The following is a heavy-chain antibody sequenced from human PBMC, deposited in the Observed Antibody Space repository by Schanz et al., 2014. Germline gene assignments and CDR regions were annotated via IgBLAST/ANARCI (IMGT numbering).Heavy chain of an antibody. CDR3: ARGGRTTYNYYYGMDV. J-gene: IGHJ6*02. CDR1: GGSFSGYY. D-gene: IGHD1-1*01. V-gene: IGHV4-34*01. CDR2: IHHSGST. Sequence: QVQLQQWGAGLLKPSETLSLTCAVYGGSFSGYYWTWIRQPPGKGLEWIGEIHHSGSTNYNPSLKSRVTIPMDPSKNQFSLKLSSVTAADTAVYYCARGGRTTYNYYYGMDVWGQGTTVTVSS.